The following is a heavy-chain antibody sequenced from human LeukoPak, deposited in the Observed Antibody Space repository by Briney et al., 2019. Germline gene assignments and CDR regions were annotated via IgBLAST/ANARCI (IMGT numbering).Heavy chain of an antibody. CDR3: AKDGVRGALDAFDI. V-gene: IGHV3-13*04. D-gene: IGHD1-26*01. CDR2: IGTAGDT. CDR1: GFTFSSYD. Sequence: GGSLRLSCAASGFTFSSYDMHWVRQATGKGLEWVSAIGTAGDTYYPGSVKSRFTISRENAKNSLYLQMNSLRAEDTAVYYCAKDGVRGALDAFDIWGQGTMVTVSS. J-gene: IGHJ3*02.